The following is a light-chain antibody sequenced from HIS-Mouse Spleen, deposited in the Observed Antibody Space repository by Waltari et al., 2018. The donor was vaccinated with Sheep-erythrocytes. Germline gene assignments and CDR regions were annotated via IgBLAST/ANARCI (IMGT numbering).Light chain of an antibody. CDR3: QQLNSYPST. CDR2: AAS. CDR1: QGIRSY. Sequence: DIQLTHSPSSLSASVGDRVTITCRASQGIRSYLAWYQQKPGKAPKLLIYAASTLQSGVPSRFSGSGSGTEFTLTISSLQPEDFATYYCQQLNSYPSTFGPGTKVDIK. J-gene: IGKJ3*01. V-gene: IGKV1-9*01.